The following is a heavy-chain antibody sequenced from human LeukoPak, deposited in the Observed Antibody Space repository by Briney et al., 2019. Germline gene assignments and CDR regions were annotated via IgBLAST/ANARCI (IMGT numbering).Heavy chain of an antibody. V-gene: IGHV4-4*07. CDR3: ARQIASAGTAGFDF. J-gene: IGHJ4*02. CDR1: GGSTRSFY. D-gene: IGHD6-13*01. Sequence: SETLSLTCTVSGGSTRSFYWAWIRQPPGKGLEWIGRIYSTGSTNYNPSLKSRVTMSVDTSKNQFSLRLRSVTAADTAVYYCARQIASAGTAGFDFWGQGALVTVSS. CDR2: IYSTGST.